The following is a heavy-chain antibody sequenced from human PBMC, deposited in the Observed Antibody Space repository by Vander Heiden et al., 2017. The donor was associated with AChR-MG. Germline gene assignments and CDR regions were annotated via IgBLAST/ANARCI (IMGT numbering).Heavy chain of an antibody. J-gene: IGHJ2*01. V-gene: IGHV4-59*01. CDR1: GCSIISYH. Sequence: QVQLQESGPGLVKPSETLSLTCTVPGCSIISYHWICLRQPPGKGLEWSGYIYYSGSTNYNPSLKSRVTISVDTSKNQFSLKLSSVTAADTAVYYCARDPQYCSSNSCYSSGLDFDLWGRGTLVTVSS. CDR3: ARDPQYCSSNSCYSSGLDFDL. D-gene: IGHD2-2*01. CDR2: IYYSGST.